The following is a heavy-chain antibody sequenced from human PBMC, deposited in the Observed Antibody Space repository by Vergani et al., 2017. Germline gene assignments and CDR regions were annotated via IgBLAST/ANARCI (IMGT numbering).Heavy chain of an antibody. CDR2: IHRSGST. CDR3: ARHVGYGDSDYPGDWFDP. D-gene: IGHD4-17*01. Sequence: QVQLQESGPGLLKPSETLSLTCTVSGNSIRSASYWGWIRQSPGKGLEWIGTIHRSGSTYYNPSLKSLVTMSVDTSKNQLSLKLTSVTAADTALYYCARHVGYGDSDYPGDWFDPWGPGTLVTVSS. V-gene: IGHV4-38-2*02. J-gene: IGHJ5*02. CDR1: GNSIRSASY.